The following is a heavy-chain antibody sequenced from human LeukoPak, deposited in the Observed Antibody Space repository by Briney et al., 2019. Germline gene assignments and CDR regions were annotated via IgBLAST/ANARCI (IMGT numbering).Heavy chain of an antibody. D-gene: IGHD4-17*01. V-gene: IGHV3-73*01. Sequence: GGSLRLSCAASGFTFSGSAMRWVRRAPGKGLEWVGRIRSKANSYATAYAASVKGRFTISRDDSKNTAYLQMNSLKTEDTAVYYCTRQGYGDYDGYWGQGTLVTVSS. J-gene: IGHJ4*02. CDR3: TRQGYGDYDGY. CDR1: GFTFSGSA. CDR2: IRSKANSYAT.